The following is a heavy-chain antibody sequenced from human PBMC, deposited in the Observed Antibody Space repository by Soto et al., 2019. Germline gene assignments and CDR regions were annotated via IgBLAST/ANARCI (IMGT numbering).Heavy chain of an antibody. Sequence: PSETLSLTCTISGGSISSYYWSWIRQPPGKGLEWIGYIYYSGSTNYNPSLKSRVTISVDTSKNQFSLKLSSVTAADTAVYYCARDRLVGLTKATEESSGYYYGMDVWGQGTTVT. V-gene: IGHV4-59*01. J-gene: IGHJ6*02. D-gene: IGHD6-6*01. CDR1: GGSISSYY. CDR3: ARDRLVGLTKATEESSGYYYGMDV. CDR2: IYYSGST.